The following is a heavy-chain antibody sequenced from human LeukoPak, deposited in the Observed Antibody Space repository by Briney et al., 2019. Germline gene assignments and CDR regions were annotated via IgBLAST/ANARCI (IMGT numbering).Heavy chain of an antibody. Sequence: ASVKVSXKASXYXFTDYYLHWVRQAPGQGLEWMGWIYPATGATEYSRRFQGRVTMTRATSISTAYMELTRLTSDDTAVYYCASVTYSSPSSWDYWGQGTLVSVSS. D-gene: IGHD1-26*01. V-gene: IGHV1-2*02. CDR3: ASVTYSSPSSWDY. CDR1: XYXFTDYY. J-gene: IGHJ4*02. CDR2: IYPATGAT.